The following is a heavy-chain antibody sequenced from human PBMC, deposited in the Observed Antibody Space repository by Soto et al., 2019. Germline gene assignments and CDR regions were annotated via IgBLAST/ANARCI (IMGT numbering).Heavy chain of an antibody. CDR1: GGSISSYY. Sequence: QVQLQESGPGLVKPSETLSLTCTVSGGSISSYYWSWIRQPPGKGLEWIGYIDYSGSTNYNPSPKSRVTISVDTSKNQFSLKLSSVTAADTAVYYCARSDYDILTGYTYPSYFDYWGQGTLVTVSS. V-gene: IGHV4-59*01. D-gene: IGHD3-9*01. CDR2: IDYSGST. J-gene: IGHJ4*02. CDR3: ARSDYDILTGYTYPSYFDY.